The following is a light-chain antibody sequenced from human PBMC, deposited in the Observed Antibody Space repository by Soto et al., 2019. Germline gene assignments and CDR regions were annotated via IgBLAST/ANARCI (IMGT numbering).Light chain of an antibody. CDR3: QQRSNWPRT. J-gene: IGKJ1*01. V-gene: IGKV3-11*01. CDR2: DVS. Sequence: DIVLTKSPGTLSFSPGERANLCCMASQNISNYLIWYQQKPGQAPRLLIYDVSNRATDIPARFSGSGSGTDFTLTISSLEPEDLAVYFCQQRSNWPRTFGQGPKGDI. CDR1: QNISNY.